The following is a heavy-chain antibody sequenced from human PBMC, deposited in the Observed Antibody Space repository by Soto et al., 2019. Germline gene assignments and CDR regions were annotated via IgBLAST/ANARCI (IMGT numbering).Heavy chain of an antibody. Sequence: LRLSCAASGFTFSSYSMNWVRQAPGKGLEWVSSISSTSTYIYYTGSVKGRFTISRDNAKNSLYLQMNSLRAEDTAVYYCASEHCSGGSCDYYDYWGQGTLVTVSS. CDR1: GFTFSSYS. CDR2: ISSTSTYI. CDR3: ASEHCSGGSCDYYDY. D-gene: IGHD2-15*01. V-gene: IGHV3-21*01. J-gene: IGHJ4*02.